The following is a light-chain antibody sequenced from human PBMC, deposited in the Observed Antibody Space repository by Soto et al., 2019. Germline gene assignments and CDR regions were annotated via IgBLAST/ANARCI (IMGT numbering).Light chain of an antibody. CDR3: NAIYISSPYV. V-gene: IGLV2-18*02. Sequence: QSLLTQPPSVSGSPGQSVTISCTGTSSDVGSYNRVAWYQQPPGTAPKLIIYDVTNRPSGVPDRFSGSKSGNTASLTISGLQAVVDDDSYSNAIYISSPYVFGTWPMVTVL. CDR1: SSDVGSYNR. CDR2: DVT. J-gene: IGLJ1*01.